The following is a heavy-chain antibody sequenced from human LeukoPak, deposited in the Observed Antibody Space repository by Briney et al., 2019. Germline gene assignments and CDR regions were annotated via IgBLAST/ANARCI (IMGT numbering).Heavy chain of an antibody. Sequence: ASVKVSCKASGYTFTSYYMHWVRQAPGQGLEWMGIINPSGGSTSYAQKFQGRVTMTRDTSTSTVYMELSSLRSEDTAVYYCARPGSSITMIPEGYFDYWGQGTLVTVSS. J-gene: IGHJ4*02. D-gene: IGHD3-22*01. CDR3: ARPGSSITMIPEGYFDY. CDR1: GYTFTSYY. CDR2: INPSGGST. V-gene: IGHV1-46*01.